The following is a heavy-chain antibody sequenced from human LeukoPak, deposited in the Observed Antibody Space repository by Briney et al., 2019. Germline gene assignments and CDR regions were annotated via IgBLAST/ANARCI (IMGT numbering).Heavy chain of an antibody. Sequence: PSETLSLTCTVSGGSISSSSYYWSWIRQPPGKGLEWIGEINHSGSTNYNPSLKSRVTISVDTSKNQFSLKLSSVTAADTAVYYCAGGNVEMATNGENWFDPWGQGTLVTVSS. J-gene: IGHJ5*02. D-gene: IGHD5-24*01. CDR1: GGSISSSSYY. CDR2: INHSGST. V-gene: IGHV4-39*07. CDR3: AGGNVEMATNGENWFDP.